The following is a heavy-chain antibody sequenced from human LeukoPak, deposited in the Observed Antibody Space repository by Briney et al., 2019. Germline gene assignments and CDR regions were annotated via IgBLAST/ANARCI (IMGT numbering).Heavy chain of an antibody. CDR1: GGSISSYY. D-gene: IGHD5-24*01. V-gene: IGHV4-59*01. CDR2: IYYGGST. CDR3: ARGSREGYNYFDY. J-gene: IGHJ4*02. Sequence: PSETLSLTCTVSGGSISSYYWSWIRQPPGKGLEWIGYIYYGGSTNYNPSLKSRVTISVDTSKNQVSLMLSSVTAADTAVYFCARGSREGYNYFDYRGQGILVTVSS.